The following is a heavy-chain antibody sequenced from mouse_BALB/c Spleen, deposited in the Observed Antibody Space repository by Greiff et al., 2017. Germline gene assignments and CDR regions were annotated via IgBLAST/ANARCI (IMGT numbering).Heavy chain of an antibody. CDR3: ARGGRQLGLQDAMDY. CDR1: GFTFSSYA. V-gene: IGHV5-6-5*01. Sequence: EVKLVESGGGLVKPGGSLKLSCAASGFTFSSYAMSWVRQTPVKRLEWVASISSGGSTYYPDSVKGRFTISRDNARNILYLQMSSLRSEDTAMYYCARGGRQLGLQDAMDYWGQGTSVTVSS. CDR2: ISSGGST. D-gene: IGHD3-2*01. J-gene: IGHJ4*01.